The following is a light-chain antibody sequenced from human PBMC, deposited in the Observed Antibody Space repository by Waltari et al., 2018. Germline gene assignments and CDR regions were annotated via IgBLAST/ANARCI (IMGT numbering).Light chain of an antibody. CDR3: QAWDRDTYV. J-gene: IGLJ1*01. V-gene: IGLV3-1*01. Sequence: SYDLTQPPSVSVSPGQTAIIPCSGHKLGDKSVCWYQQKPGQSPVLVIYYDTKRPSRSPGRFSGSNSGNTATLTISGTQAMDEADYYCQAWDRDTYVFGAGTKVTVL. CDR2: YDT. CDR1: KLGDKS.